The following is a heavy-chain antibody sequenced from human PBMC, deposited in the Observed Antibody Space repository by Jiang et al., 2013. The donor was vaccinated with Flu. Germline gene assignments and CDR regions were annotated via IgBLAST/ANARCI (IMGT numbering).Heavy chain of an antibody. V-gene: IGHV4-38-2*01. CDR1: GFSISSGYY. CDR2: IYHSGSA. Sequence: LLKPSETLSLTCSVSGFSISSGYYWGWIRQPPGKGLEYIGSIYHSGSAYYNPSLKSRVTISVDTSKNQFSLKLSSVTAADTAVYYCGRSSGYDRAVRHWGQGTLVSVSS. J-gene: IGHJ4*02. D-gene: IGHD5-12*01. CDR3: GRSSGYDRAVRH.